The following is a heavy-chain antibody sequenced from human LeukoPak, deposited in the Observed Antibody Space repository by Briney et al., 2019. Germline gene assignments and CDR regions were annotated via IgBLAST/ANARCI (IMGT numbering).Heavy chain of an antibody. V-gene: IGHV4-39*02. CDR2: IYYSGST. D-gene: IGHD6-13*01. J-gene: IGHJ6*03. CDR1: GGSISSSSYY. CDR3: AKESRGSSWFYYYYYYMDV. Sequence: SETLSLACTVSGGSISSSSYYWGWIRQPPGKGLEWIGSIYYSGSTYYDPSLKSRVTISVDTSKNQFSLKLSSVTAADTAVYYCAKESRGSSWFYYYYYYMDVWGKGTTVTVSS.